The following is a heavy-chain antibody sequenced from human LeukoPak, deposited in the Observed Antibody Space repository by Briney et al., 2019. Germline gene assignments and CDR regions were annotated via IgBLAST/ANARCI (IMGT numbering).Heavy chain of an antibody. V-gene: IGHV3-23*01. CDR2: ITGSGGGT. Sequence: GGSLRLSCAASGFTFSIYAMTWVRQTPGKGLEWVSTITGSGGGTYYADSVKGRFTVSRDNSKDTLYLQMNSLKTEDTAVYYCTTVVQAYWGQGTLVTVSS. CDR3: TTVVQAY. CDR1: GFTFSIYA. J-gene: IGHJ4*02. D-gene: IGHD1-1*01.